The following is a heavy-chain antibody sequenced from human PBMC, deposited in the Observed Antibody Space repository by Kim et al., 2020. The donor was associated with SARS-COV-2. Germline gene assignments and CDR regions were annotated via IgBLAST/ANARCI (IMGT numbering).Heavy chain of an antibody. CDR2: IYYSRST. D-gene: IGHD3-3*01. V-gene: IGHV4-39*01. CDR3: ARAYYDFWSGYFYFDY. J-gene: IGHJ4*02. CDR1: GGSISSSSYY. Sequence: SETLSLTCTVSGGSISSSSYYWGWIRQPPGKGLEWIGSIYYSRSTYYNPSLKSRVTISVDTSKNQFSLKLSSVTAADTAVYYCARAYYDFWSGYFYFDYWGQGTLVTVSS.